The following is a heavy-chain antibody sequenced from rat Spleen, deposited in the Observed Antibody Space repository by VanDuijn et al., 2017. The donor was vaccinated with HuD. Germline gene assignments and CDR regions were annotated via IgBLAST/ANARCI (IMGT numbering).Heavy chain of an antibody. J-gene: IGHJ3*01. Sequence: EVELVESDGGLVQPGRSLKLSCAASGFTFSDYYMAWVRQAPTKGREWVATFSYDGSSTYYRDSVKGRFNISRDNAKRRLYLQTDSLRSEDTATYYCTTDGYGFAYWGQGTLVTVSS. CDR2: FSYDGSST. CDR1: GFTFSDYY. CDR3: TTDGYGFAY. V-gene: IGHV5-20*01. D-gene: IGHD1-4*01.